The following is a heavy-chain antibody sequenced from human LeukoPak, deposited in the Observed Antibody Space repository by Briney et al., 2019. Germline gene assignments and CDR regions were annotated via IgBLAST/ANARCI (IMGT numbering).Heavy chain of an antibody. Sequence: PGRSLRLSCAASGFAFSSYGMHWVRQAPGKGLEWVAVISYDGSNKYYADSVKGRFTISRDNSKNTLNLQMNSLRAEDTAVYYCARDLAYDSSGYYFWYYYYGMDVWGQGTTVTVSS. J-gene: IGHJ6*02. CDR2: ISYDGSNK. D-gene: IGHD3-22*01. CDR1: GFAFSSYG. CDR3: ARDLAYDSSGYYFWYYYYGMDV. V-gene: IGHV3-30*19.